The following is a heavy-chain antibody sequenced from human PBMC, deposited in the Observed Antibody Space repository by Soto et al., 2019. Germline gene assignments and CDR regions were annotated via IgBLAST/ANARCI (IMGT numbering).Heavy chain of an antibody. J-gene: IGHJ4*02. V-gene: IGHV3-23*01. CDR3: AKDQAVSLLSYGEALDY. CDR1: GFIFSSYA. CDR2: ISGSGGSA. Sequence: EVQLLESGGGLVQPGGSLRLSCAASGFIFSSYAMSWVRQAPGKGLEWVSGISGSGGSADYADSVKGRFTISRDNSKNTLLLQMNSLRAEDTAVYYCAKDQAVSLLSYGEALDYWGQGSLVTVSS. D-gene: IGHD4-17*01.